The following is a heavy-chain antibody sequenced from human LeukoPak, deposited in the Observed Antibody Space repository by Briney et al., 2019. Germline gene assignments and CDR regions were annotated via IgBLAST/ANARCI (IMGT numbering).Heavy chain of an antibody. CDR3: AGGGRYYTMDY. J-gene: IGHJ4*02. V-gene: IGHV4-61*02. Sequence: SETLSLTCTVSGDSISSGSYYWSWIRQPAGKGLEWIGRIYTSGSTNYNPSLKSRVTISVDTSKNQFSLKLSSVTAADTAVYYCAGGGRYYTMDYWGQGTLVTVSS. D-gene: IGHD3-3*01. CDR1: GDSISSGSYY. CDR2: IYTSGST.